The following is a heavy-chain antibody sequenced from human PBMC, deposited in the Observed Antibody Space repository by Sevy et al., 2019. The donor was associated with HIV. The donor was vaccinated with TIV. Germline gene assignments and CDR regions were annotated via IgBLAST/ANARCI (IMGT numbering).Heavy chain of an antibody. V-gene: IGHV1-18*04. CDR1: GYTFTSYG. D-gene: IGHD6-19*01. J-gene: IGHJ4*02. CDR2: ISAHNGNA. CDR3: ARDLAIAVAAPDS. Sequence: ASVKVSCKASGYTFTSYGITWVRQAPGQGLEWMGWISAHNGNAHYAQNFQDRFTMTTDTSTSTVYMELRSLRSDDTAVYYCARDLAIAVAAPDSWGQGTLVTVSS.